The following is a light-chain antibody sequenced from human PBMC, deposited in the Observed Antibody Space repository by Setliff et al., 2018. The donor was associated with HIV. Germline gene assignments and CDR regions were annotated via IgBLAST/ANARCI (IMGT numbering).Light chain of an antibody. CDR2: SNT. CDR1: SSNIGGGYD. V-gene: IGLV1-40*01. CDR3: QSYDASLSGYV. Sequence: QSVLTQPPSVSGAPGQRVTISCTGSSSNIGGGYDVHWYQQPPGTAPKLLIYSNTNRPSGVPDRFSGYKSGTSASLAITGLQAEDEADYYCQSYDASLSGYVFGTGTKVTVL. J-gene: IGLJ1*01.